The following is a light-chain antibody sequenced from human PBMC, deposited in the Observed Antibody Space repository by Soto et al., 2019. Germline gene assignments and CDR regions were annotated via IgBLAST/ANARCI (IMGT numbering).Light chain of an antibody. CDR2: GIS. CDR1: QSVNSN. CDR3: QQYSNWPIT. V-gene: IGKV3-15*01. J-gene: IGKJ5*01. Sequence: EMVMTQSPAILSVSPGESATLSCRASQSVNSNYLAWYQQHPGQPPRLLIYGISTRATGIPARFSGSGSGTEFSLTIISQQSEDFAVYDCQQYSNWPITFGQGTRLEIK.